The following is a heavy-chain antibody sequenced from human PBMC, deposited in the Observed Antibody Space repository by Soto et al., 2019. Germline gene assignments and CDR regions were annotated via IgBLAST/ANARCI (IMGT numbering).Heavy chain of an antibody. V-gene: IGHV3-23*01. CDR3: AQDGGYCTGGDCSQGR. CDR1: GFSFSSYA. D-gene: IGHD2-8*02. CDR2: ISANGANA. Sequence: EVQLLESGGVLVQPRGSLRLSCAVSGFSFSSYAMSWGRQAPGEGLEWVSGISANGANAYYAESVKGRFTVSRDNSKNTLYVQMHSMRDEDTAVYHCAQDGGYCTGGDCSQGRWGQGPLVNVSS. J-gene: IGHJ4*02.